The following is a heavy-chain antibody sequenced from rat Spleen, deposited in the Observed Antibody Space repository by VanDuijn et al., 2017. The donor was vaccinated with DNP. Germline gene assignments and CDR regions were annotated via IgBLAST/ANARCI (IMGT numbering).Heavy chain of an antibody. CDR3: AKHLYGSFDY. Sequence: EVQLVESGGGLVQPGRSMKLSCAASGFTFSDYDMAWVRQAPTKGLEWVAAISSTGVVTYYRDSVKGRFTVSRDNRKSILYLQMDSLRSEDTATYSCAKHLYGSFDYWGQGVMVTISP. CDR1: GFTFSDYD. J-gene: IGHJ2*01. D-gene: IGHD1-12*02. V-gene: IGHV5-25*01. CDR2: ISSTGVVT.